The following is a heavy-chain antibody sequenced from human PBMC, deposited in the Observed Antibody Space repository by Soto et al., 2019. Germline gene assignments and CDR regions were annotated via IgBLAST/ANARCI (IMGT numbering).Heavy chain of an antibody. D-gene: IGHD3-16*01. CDR3: ATFTFGRPFDT. J-gene: IGHJ3*02. V-gene: IGHV3-23*01. Sequence: EVHLLESGGGLVQPGGSLRLSCAASGFTFNTYAMSWVRQAPGQGLEWVSAISGSGFSTYYADSVKGRFSISSDSSKNTLFLQMNSLGADDTAVYFCATFTFGRPFDTWGQGTMVTVSS. CDR2: ISGSGFST. CDR1: GFTFNTYA.